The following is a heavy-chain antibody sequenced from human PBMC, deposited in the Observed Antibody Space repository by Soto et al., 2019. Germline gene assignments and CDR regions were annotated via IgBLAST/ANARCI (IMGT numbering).Heavy chain of an antibody. J-gene: IGHJ5*02. V-gene: IGHV4-59*01. CDR3: ARYVNPYDTAVRFDP. D-gene: IGHD3-9*01. Sequence: SETLSLTCTVSGGSTRNYFWSWIRQPPGKGLEWIGCIYYSGTTNYNSSLKSRVTISLDTSKNQFSLRLRSVTAADTAVYYCARYVNPYDTAVRFDPWGQGTLVTVSS. CDR1: GGSTRNYF. CDR2: IYYSGTT.